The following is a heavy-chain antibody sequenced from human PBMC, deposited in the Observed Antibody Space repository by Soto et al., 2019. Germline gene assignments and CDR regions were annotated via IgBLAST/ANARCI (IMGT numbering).Heavy chain of an antibody. Sequence: QVQLQESGPGLVKPSQTLSLTCTVSGGSISSCGYYWSWSRQHPGKGLEWIGYIYYSGSTYYNPSLNIRVTISVDTSKNQFSLKLSSVTAADTAVYYCARSGYSYGPNPLLYWGQGTLVTVSS. D-gene: IGHD5-18*01. V-gene: IGHV4-31*03. CDR3: ARSGYSYGPNPLLY. J-gene: IGHJ4*02. CDR2: IYYSGST. CDR1: GGSISSCGYY.